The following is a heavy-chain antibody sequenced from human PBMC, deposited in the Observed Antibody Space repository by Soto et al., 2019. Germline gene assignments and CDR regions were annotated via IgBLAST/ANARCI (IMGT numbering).Heavy chain of an antibody. CDR1: GFTFRDFV. V-gene: IGHV3-23*01. CDR2: IRGTGGET. D-gene: IGHD2-21*01. Sequence: EVHLLESGGGMVQPGGSLRVSCAASGFTFRDFVMSWVRQAPGKGLEWVSAIRGTGGETFYADSVKGRFTISRDNSKSTLYLQMNSLRDEDTARYFCAQVRGGGVVSPSHDSWGQGTLVTVSS. J-gene: IGHJ4*02. CDR3: AQVRGGGVVSPSHDS.